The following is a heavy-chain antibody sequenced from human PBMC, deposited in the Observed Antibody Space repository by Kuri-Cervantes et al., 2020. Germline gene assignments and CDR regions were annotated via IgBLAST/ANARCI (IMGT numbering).Heavy chain of an antibody. CDR3: ARDPWFGELLPRN. CDR1: GFTVSSNY. J-gene: IGHJ4*02. V-gene: IGHV3-53*05. CDR2: IYSGGST. Sequence: GESLKISCAASGFTVSSNYMSWVRQAPGKGLEWVSVIYSGGSTYYADSVKGRFTISRDNAKNSLYLQMNSLRAEDTAVYYCARDPWFGELLPRNWGQGTLVTVSS. D-gene: IGHD3-10*01.